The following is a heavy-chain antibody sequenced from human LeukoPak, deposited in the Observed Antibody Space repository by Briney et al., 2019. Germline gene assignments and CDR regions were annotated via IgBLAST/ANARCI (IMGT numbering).Heavy chain of an antibody. CDR1: GYTFTSYG. V-gene: IGHV1-18*01. CDR2: ISAYNGNT. Sequence: ASVKVSCKASGYTFTSYGISWVRQAPGQGLEWMGWISAYNGNTNYAQKLQGRVTMTTDTSTSTAYMELRSLRSDDTAVYYCARDRYCSGGSCYSTGDYWGQGTLATVSS. CDR3: ARDRYCSGGSCYSTGDY. J-gene: IGHJ4*02. D-gene: IGHD2-15*01.